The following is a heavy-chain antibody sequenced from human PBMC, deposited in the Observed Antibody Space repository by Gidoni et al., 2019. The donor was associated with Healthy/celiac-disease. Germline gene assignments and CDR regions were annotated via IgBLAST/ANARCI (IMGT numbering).Heavy chain of an antibody. CDR1: GGSISSSNW. CDR2: IYHSGST. J-gene: IGHJ3*02. Sequence: QVQLQESGPGLVKPSGTLSLTCAVSGGSISSSNWWSWVRQPPGKGLGWIGEIYHSGSTNYNPSLKSRVTISVDKSKNQFSLKLSSVTAADTAVYYCARTVTHYYDSSGRSAFDIWGQGTMVTVSS. V-gene: IGHV4-4*02. CDR3: ARTVTHYYDSSGRSAFDI. D-gene: IGHD3-22*01.